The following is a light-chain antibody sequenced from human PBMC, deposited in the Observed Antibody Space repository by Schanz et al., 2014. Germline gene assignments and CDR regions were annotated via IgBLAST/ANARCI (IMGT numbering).Light chain of an antibody. CDR2: EVS. CDR1: SSDVGGYNY. J-gene: IGLJ1*01. CDR3: SSYGGNLGV. Sequence: QSALTQPPSASGSPGQSVTISCTGTSSDVGGYNYVSWYQQHPGKAPKLMIYEVSKRPSGVPDRFSGSKSGNTASLTVSGLQAEDEADYYCSSYGGNLGVFGTGTKLTV. V-gene: IGLV2-8*01.